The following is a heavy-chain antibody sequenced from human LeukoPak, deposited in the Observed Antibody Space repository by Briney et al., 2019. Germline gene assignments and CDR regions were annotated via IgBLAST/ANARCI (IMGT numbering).Heavy chain of an antibody. D-gene: IGHD3-3*01. J-gene: IGHJ4*02. Sequence: SETLSLTCTVSGGSISSGDYSWSWIRQPPGKGLEWIGYIYYSGSTYYNPSLKSRVTISVDTSKNQFSLKLSSVTAADTAVYYCAREITIFGVVIIRYFDYWGQGTLVTVSS. CDR2: IYYSGST. CDR3: AREITIFGVVIIRYFDY. V-gene: IGHV4-30-4*01. CDR1: GGSISSGDYS.